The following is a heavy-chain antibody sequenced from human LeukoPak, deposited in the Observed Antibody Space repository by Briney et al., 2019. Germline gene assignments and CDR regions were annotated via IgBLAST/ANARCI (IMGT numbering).Heavy chain of an antibody. CDR2: ITDSGDAT. CDR1: GFSFSTYS. Sequence: QTGGSLRLSCAASGFSFSTYSMNWVRQAPGKGLEWVSYITDSGDATYNADSVKGRFTISRDNAKNSLYLQMNSLRANDTAVYYCARDHRRLDYWGQGTLVTVSS. V-gene: IGHV3-48*04. J-gene: IGHJ4*02. CDR3: ARDHRRLDY. D-gene: IGHD3-16*02.